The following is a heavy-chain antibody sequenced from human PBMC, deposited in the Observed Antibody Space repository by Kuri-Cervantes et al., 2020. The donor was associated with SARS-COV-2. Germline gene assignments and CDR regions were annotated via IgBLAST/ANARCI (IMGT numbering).Heavy chain of an antibody. CDR2: ISAYNGNT. CDR3: ARSPWELLCSSTSCYTGWFDP. Sequence: ASAKVSCKASGGTFSSYAISWVRQALGQGLEWMGWISAYNGNTNYAQKLQGRVTMTTDTSTSTAYMELRSLRSDDTAVYYCARSPWELLCSSTSCYTGWFDPWGQGTLVTVSS. J-gene: IGHJ5*02. D-gene: IGHD2-2*02. CDR1: GGTFSSYA. V-gene: IGHV1-18*01.